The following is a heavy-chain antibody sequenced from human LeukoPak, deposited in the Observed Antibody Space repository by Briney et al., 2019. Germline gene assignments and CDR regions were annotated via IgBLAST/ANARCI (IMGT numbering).Heavy chain of an antibody. V-gene: IGHV1-18*01. CDR2: ISAYNGIT. Sequence: GASVKVSCKASGYTFTTYGISWVRQAPGQGLKWMGWISAYNGITNYAQKLQGRVTMTTDTSTSTAYMELRSLRSDDTAMYYCARGMKMHFWPFDPWGQGTLVTVSS. D-gene: IGHD5-24*01. CDR3: ARGMKMHFWPFDP. J-gene: IGHJ5*02. CDR1: GYTFTTYG.